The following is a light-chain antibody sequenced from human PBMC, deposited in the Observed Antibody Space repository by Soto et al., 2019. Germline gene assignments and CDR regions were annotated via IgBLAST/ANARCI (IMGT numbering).Light chain of an antibody. CDR1: QSISRW. Sequence: DVHMTQSPSILSASVGNRFTITCRASQSISRWLAWYQQKPVKAPKILXSDASILENGVPSRFSGTGSGTEFTLTISNLQHDDFANYFCQQYNSFYLITFGQGTRLEIK. J-gene: IGKJ5*01. CDR2: DAS. V-gene: IGKV1-5*01. CDR3: QQYNSFYLIT.